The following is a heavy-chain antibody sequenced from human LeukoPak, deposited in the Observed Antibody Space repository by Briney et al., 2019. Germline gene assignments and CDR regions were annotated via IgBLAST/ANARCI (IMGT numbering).Heavy chain of an antibody. D-gene: IGHD2-15*01. J-gene: IGHJ4*02. CDR2: IHSSGTTT. CDR1: GFTFSSYE. CDR3: AKVDCSGGCSRGY. Sequence: PGGSLRLPCAASGFTFSSYEMNWVRQAPGKGLEWVSSIHSSGTTTYYADSVKGPFTISRDISSNTLHLQMDSLRTEDTAIYYCAKVDCSGGCSRGYWGQGTLVTVSS. V-gene: IGHV3-23*05.